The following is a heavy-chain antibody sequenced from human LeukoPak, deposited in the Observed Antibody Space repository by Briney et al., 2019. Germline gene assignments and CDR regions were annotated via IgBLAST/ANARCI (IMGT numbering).Heavy chain of an antibody. Sequence: SGTLSLTCAVSGDSIDSSNWWSWVRQPPGKGLEWIAEIYHSGNINYNPSLKSRVTISVDKSKNQISLKLSSVTAADTAVYYCARDPVAAPGTAFDYWGRGTLVTVSA. V-gene: IGHV4-4*02. D-gene: IGHD6-13*01. CDR1: GDSIDSSNW. CDR2: IYHSGNI. CDR3: ARDPVAAPGTAFDY. J-gene: IGHJ4*02.